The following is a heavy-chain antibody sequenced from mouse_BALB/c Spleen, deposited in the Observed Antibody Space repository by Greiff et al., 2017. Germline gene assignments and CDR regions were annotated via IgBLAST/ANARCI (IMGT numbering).Heavy chain of an antibody. CDR3: ASYGRGDYYAMDY. D-gene: IGHD1-1*01. V-gene: IGHV2-9*02. CDR2: IWAGGST. Sequence: VKLMESGPGLVAPSQSLSITCTVSGFSLTSYGVHWVRQPPGKGLEWLGVIWAGGSTNYNSALMSRLSISKDNSKSQVFLKMNSLQTDDTAMYYCASYGRGDYYAMDYWGQGTSVTVSS. CDR1: GFSLTSYG. J-gene: IGHJ4*01.